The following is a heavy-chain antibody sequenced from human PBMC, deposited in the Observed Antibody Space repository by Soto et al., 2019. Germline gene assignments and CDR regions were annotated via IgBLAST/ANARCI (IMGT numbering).Heavy chain of an antibody. CDR3: ARVGTGIAAAGPIDY. CDR1: GGSISSGGYY. Sequence: QVQLQESGPGLVKPSQTLSLTCTVSGGSISSGGYYWSWIRQHPGKGLEWIGFIYYSGSTYYNPSLKSRVTISVDTSKNQFSLKLSSVTAADTAVYYCARVGTGIAAAGPIDYWGQGTLVTVSS. J-gene: IGHJ4*02. CDR2: IYYSGST. V-gene: IGHV4-31*03. D-gene: IGHD6-13*01.